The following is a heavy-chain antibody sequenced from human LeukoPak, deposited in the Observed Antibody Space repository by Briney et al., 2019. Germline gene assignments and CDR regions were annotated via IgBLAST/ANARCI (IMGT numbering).Heavy chain of an antibody. J-gene: IGHJ4*02. CDR3: ARDGGSGSYYRIDY. CDR2: ISSSGST. D-gene: IGHD3-10*01. V-gene: IGHV4-61*02. CDR1: GDSISSGDYY. Sequence: SETLSLTCTVSGDSISSGDYYWSWIRQPAGKGLEWIGRISSSGSTNYNPSLKSRVTISVDKSKNQFSLKLSSVTAADTAVYYCARDGGSGSYYRIDYWGQGTLVTVSS.